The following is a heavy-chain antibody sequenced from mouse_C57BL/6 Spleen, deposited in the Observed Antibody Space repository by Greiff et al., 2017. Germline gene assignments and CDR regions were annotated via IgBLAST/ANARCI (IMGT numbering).Heavy chain of an antibody. D-gene: IGHD1-1*01. CDR2: IDPSDSYT. CDR1: GYTFTSYW. J-gene: IGHJ4*01. V-gene: IGHV1-50*01. Sequence: QVQLQQPGAELVKPGASVKLSCKASGYTFTSYWMQWVKQRPGQGLEWIGEIDPSDSYTNYNQKFKGKAPLTVDTSSSTAYMQLSSLTSEDSAVYYCARHYGSSYSAMDYWGQGTSVTVSS. CDR3: ARHYGSSYSAMDY.